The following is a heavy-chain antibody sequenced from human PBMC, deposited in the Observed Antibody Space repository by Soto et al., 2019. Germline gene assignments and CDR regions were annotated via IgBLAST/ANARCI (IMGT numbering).Heavy chain of an antibody. CDR2: ISQSGDT. Sequence: ETLSLTCSIYSGSFSGYYWSWIRQPPGKGLEWIGEISQSGDTNYSPSLKSRVSISIDTSKKQFSLNLASVSAADTAVYYCARAPKVSGSSQTRPDFWGQGTLVTVSS. V-gene: IGHV4-34*01. CDR1: SGSFSGYY. D-gene: IGHD6-6*01. J-gene: IGHJ4*02. CDR3: ARAPKVSGSSQTRPDF.